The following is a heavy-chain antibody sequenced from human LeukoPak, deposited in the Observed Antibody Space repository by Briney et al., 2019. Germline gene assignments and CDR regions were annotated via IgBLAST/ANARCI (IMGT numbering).Heavy chain of an antibody. CDR1: GGSISSYY. V-gene: IGHV4-59*12. CDR3: AREVRGYSYGYRPTELYWYIDV. CDR2: IYYSGST. D-gene: IGHD5-18*01. J-gene: IGHJ2*01. Sequence: RPSETLSLTCTVSGGSISSYYWSWIRQPPGKGLEWIGYIYYSGSTNYNPSLKSRVTISVDTSKNQFSLKLSSVTAADTAVYYCAREVRGYSYGYRPTELYWYIDVWGRGTLVTVSS.